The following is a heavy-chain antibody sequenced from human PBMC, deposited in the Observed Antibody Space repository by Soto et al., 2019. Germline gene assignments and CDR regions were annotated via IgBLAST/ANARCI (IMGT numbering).Heavy chain of an antibody. Sequence: GGSLRLSCAASGFTFSSYAMHWVRQAPGKGLEWVAVISYDGSNKYYADSVKGRFTISRDNSKNTLYLQMNSLRAEDTAVYYCARDPLTRYCSGGSCYSGYYYYGMDVWGQGTTVTVSS. CDR3: ARDPLTRYCSGGSCYSGYYYYGMDV. J-gene: IGHJ6*02. CDR2: ISYDGSNK. D-gene: IGHD2-15*01. CDR1: GFTFSSYA. V-gene: IGHV3-30-3*01.